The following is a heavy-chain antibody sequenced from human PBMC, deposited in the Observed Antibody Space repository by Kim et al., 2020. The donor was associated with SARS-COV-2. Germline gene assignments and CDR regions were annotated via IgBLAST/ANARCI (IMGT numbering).Heavy chain of an antibody. CDR3: ARMTTRAFDI. D-gene: IGHD4-17*01. J-gene: IGHJ3*02. Sequence: NPTYAQGFTGRFVFSLDTSVSTAYLQISSLKAEDTAVYYCARMTTRAFDIWGQGTMVTVSS. CDR2: NP. V-gene: IGHV7-4-1*02.